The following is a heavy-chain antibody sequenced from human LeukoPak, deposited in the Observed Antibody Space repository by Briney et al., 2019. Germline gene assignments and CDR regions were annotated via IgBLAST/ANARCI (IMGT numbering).Heavy chain of an antibody. CDR2: IIPILGIA. J-gene: IGHJ4*02. CDR3: ARVDTAMVIDY. Sequence: SVKVSCKASGGTFSSYAISWVRQAPGQGLEWMGRIIPILGIANYAQKFQGRVTITADKSASTAYMELSSLRSEDTAVYYCARVDTAMVIDYWGQGTLVTVSS. D-gene: IGHD5-18*01. CDR1: GGTFSSYA. V-gene: IGHV1-69*04.